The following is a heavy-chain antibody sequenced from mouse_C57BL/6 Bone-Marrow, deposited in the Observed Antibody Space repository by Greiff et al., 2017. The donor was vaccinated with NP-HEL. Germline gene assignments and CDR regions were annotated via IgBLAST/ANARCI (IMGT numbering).Heavy chain of an antibody. CDR3: ARYYYGSQYFDV. Sequence: AQLQQSGPVLVKPGPSVKISCKASGFTFTDYYMHWVKQSHGKSLEWIGLVYPYNGGTSYNQKFKGKATLTVDTSSSTAYMVLNSLTSKDSAVYYCARYYYGSQYFDVWGTGTTVTVSS. V-gene: IGHV1-36*01. D-gene: IGHD1-1*01. J-gene: IGHJ1*03. CDR1: GFTFTDYY. CDR2: VYPYNGGT.